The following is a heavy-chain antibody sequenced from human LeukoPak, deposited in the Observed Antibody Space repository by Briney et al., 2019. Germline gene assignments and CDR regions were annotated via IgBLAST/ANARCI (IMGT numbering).Heavy chain of an antibody. CDR3: AKDRIDASGSYSFDH. CDR2: ISAGGDNA. D-gene: IGHD3-10*01. CDR1: GFTFSSYV. Sequence: GGSLRLSCAASGFTFSSYVMSCVRQPPGKGLEWVSTISAGGDNAYYPDSVKGRFTISRDSSKSTLYLQMNSLRAEDTAVYYCAKDRIDASGSYSFDHWGQGTLVAVSS. V-gene: IGHV3-23*01. J-gene: IGHJ4*02.